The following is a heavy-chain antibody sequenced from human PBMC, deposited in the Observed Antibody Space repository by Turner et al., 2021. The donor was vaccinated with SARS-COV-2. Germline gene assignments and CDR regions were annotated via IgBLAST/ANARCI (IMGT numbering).Heavy chain of an antibody. J-gene: IGHJ3*02. CDR1: GFTFSSYA. V-gene: IGHV3-30-3*01. D-gene: IGHD5-18*01. CDR2: ISYDGSNK. Sequence: QVQLGASGGGVVQHGGSLSLSCAASGFTFSSYAMTWVRQAPGKGLEWVAVISYDGSNKYYADSVKGSFTISRDNSKNTLYLQMSSLRAEDPAVYYCAGEGLWPGQSGGFDIWGQGTMVTVSS. CDR3: AGEGLWPGQSGGFDI.